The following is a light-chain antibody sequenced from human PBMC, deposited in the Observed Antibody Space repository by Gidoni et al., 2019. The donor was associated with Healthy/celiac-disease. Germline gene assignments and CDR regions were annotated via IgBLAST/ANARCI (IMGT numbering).Light chain of an antibody. CDR1: QGVISY. J-gene: IGKJ4*01. CDR3: QQRSNWHPT. CDR2: DAS. V-gene: IGKV3D-11*01. Sequence: IVLTQSPATLSLSPGERATLSCRASQGVISYLAWYQQKPGQAPRLLIYDASNRATGIPARFSGSGPGTDFTLTISSLEPEDFAVYYCQQRSNWHPTFGGGTKVEIK.